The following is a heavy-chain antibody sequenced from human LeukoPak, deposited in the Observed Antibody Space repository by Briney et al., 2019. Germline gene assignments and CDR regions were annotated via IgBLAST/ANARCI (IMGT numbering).Heavy chain of an antibody. CDR2: IKRDGSEK. J-gene: IGHJ4*02. CDR1: GFTFSSYW. V-gene: IGHV3-7*01. Sequence: PGGSLRLSCVASGFTFSSYWMTWVRQPPGKGLEWVANIKRDGSEKYYVDSVKGRFTISRDDAKSSLYLQMNSLRAEDTAVYYCARGTYYFDYWGQGTLVTVSS. CDR3: ARGTYYFDY.